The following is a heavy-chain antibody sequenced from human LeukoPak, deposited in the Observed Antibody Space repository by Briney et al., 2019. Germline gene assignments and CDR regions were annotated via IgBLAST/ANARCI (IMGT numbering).Heavy chain of an antibody. CDR3: ARHYDFWSGSPGDYFDY. CDR2: IYYSGST. CDR1: GGSISSGGYY. V-gene: IGHV4-39*01. D-gene: IGHD3-3*01. J-gene: IGHJ4*02. Sequence: SETLSLTCTVSGGSISSGGYYWSWIRQHPGKGLEWIGYIYYSGSTYYNPSLKSRVTISVDTSKNQFSLKLSSVTAADTAVYYCARHYDFWSGSPGDYFDYWGQGTLVTVSS.